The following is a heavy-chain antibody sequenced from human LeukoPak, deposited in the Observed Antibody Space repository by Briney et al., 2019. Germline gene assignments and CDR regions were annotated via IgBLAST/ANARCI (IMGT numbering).Heavy chain of an antibody. CDR2: IYHGGST. J-gene: IGHJ5*02. Sequence: SETLSLTCTVSGYSISSGYYWGWIRQPPGKGLEWIGSIYHGGSTYYNPSLKSRVTISVDTSKNQFSLKLSSVTAADTAVYYCARDSMAVVPAAYNWFDPWGQGTLVTVSS. V-gene: IGHV4-38-2*02. CDR1: GYSISSGYY. D-gene: IGHD2-2*01. CDR3: ARDSMAVVPAAYNWFDP.